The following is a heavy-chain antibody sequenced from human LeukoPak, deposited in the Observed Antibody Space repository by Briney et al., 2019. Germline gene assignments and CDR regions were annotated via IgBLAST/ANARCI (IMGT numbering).Heavy chain of an antibody. Sequence: GESLKISCKGSGYSFTNYWIGWLRQMPGKGLEWMGFIYPGDSDTRYSPSFQGQVTISADKSISTAYLQWSSLKASDTAMYYCARRGSCSNGVCEYFQDWGQGTLVTVSS. D-gene: IGHD2-8*01. V-gene: IGHV5-51*01. CDR3: ARRGSCSNGVCEYFQD. CDR2: IYPGDSDT. J-gene: IGHJ1*01. CDR1: GYSFTNYW.